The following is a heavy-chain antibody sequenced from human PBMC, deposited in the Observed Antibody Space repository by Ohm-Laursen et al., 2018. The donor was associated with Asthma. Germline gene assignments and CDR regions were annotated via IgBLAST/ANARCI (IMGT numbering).Heavy chain of an antibody. CDR1: GFTFSSYA. D-gene: IGHD1-26*01. CDR3: TKLKLGGTTGYRNWFDP. CDR2: TSASGVTT. J-gene: IGHJ5*02. Sequence: SLRLSCSASGFTFSSYAMSWVRQAPGKGLEWVSATSASGVTTYYADSVKGRFTISRDDSKNTLYLQMTSLRAEDTAVYYCTKLKLGGTTGYRNWFDPWGQGTLVTVSS. V-gene: IGHV3-23*01.